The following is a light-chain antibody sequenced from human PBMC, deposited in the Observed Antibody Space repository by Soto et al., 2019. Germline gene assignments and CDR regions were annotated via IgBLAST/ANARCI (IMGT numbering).Light chain of an antibody. CDR2: KTS. CDR1: QTINNW. V-gene: IGKV1-5*03. CDR3: QQYKTT. Sequence: DILLTQSPSTLSASIGDRVTITCRTSQTINNWLAWYQQKPGKAPKLLIHKTSILESGVPSRFSGNGSGTEFTLNIRSLQPDDSATYYCQQYKTTLGPGTKVDIE. J-gene: IGKJ3*01.